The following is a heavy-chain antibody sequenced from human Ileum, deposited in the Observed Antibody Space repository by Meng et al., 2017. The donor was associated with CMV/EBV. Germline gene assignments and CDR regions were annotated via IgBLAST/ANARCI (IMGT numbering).Heavy chain of an antibody. CDR2: IHQDGTEQ. J-gene: IGHJ4*02. V-gene: IGHV3-7*01. CDR3: ARVVLDCSSFCYHKPPDC. CDR1: GFAFSSNW. D-gene: IGHD2-2*01. Sequence: GESLKISCAASGFAFSSNWMTWVRQAPGKGLEWVANIHQDGTEQHYVDSVKGRFTISRDNARNSLYLQMNILRAEDTAVYYCARVVLDCSSFCYHKPPDCWGQGTLVTVSS.